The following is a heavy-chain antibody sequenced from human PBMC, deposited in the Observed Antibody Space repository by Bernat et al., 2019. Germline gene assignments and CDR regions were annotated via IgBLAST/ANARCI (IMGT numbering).Heavy chain of an antibody. D-gene: IGHD4-11*01. V-gene: IGHV3-11*06. CDR1: GFTFSDYY. CDR2: ISSSSSYT. J-gene: IGHJ4*02. CDR3: ARDGTCGRTTPFDD. Sequence: QVQLVESGGGLVKPGGSLRLSCAASGFTFSDYYMSWIRQAPGKGLVWVSYISSSSSYTNYADSLKGRFTISRDNAKNSLYLQMNSLRAEDTAVYYCARDGTCGRTTPFDDWGQGTLVTVSS.